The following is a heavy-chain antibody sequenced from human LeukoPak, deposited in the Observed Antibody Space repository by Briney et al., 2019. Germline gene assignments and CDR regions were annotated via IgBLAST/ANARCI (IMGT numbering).Heavy chain of an antibody. Sequence: PGRSLRLSCATSGFTFSDYTMHCVRQAPGKALEWVAVISFGVNNEYYGDSVKGRFTISRDISKNKLYLQMIRLRPEDTAVYYCARSRTVWGWSSGYLDYWGQGTLVTVSS. CDR2: ISFGVNNE. CDR1: GFTFSDYT. CDR3: ARSRTVWGWSSGYLDY. D-gene: IGHD1-26*01. J-gene: IGHJ4*02. V-gene: IGHV3-30-3*01.